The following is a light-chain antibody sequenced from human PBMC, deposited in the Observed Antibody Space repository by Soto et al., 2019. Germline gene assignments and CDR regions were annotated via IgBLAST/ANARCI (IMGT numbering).Light chain of an antibody. CDR2: KAS. J-gene: IGKJ1*01. Sequence: DIQMTQSPSTLSASVGDRVTITCQASQSISSWLAWYQQKPGKAPKLLIYKASTLKSGVPSRFSGSGSGTEFTLTISSLQPDDFATYYCQQYNSYWTFGQGTKVEIK. V-gene: IGKV1-5*03. CDR3: QQYNSYWT. CDR1: QSISSW.